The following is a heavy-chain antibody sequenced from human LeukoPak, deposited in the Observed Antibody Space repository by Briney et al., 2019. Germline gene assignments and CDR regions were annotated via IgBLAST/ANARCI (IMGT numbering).Heavy chain of an antibody. CDR3: ARGGRSPPGTYNWNYDLDY. V-gene: IGHV1-2*02. CDR2: MNPNSGGT. D-gene: IGHD1-7*01. Sequence: GASVKVSCKASGYTFTGYYMHWVRQAPGQGLEWMGWMNPNSGGTNYAQKFQGRVTITTDESTSTAYMELSSLRSEDTAVYYCARGGRSPPGTYNWNYDLDYWGQGTLVTVSS. J-gene: IGHJ4*02. CDR1: GYTFTGYY.